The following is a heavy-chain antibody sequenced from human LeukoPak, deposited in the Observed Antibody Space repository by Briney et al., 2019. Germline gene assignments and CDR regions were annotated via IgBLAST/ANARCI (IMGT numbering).Heavy chain of an antibody. V-gene: IGHV3-7*01. D-gene: IGHD3-16*01. CDR1: GFPFSGSG. Sequence: GGSLRLSCAASGFPFSGSGMHWVRQAPGKGLEWVANIKQDGSEKYYVDSVKGRFTISRDNAKNSLYLQMNSLRAEDTAVYYCARPLGAKFDYWGQGTLVTVSS. CDR2: IKQDGSEK. J-gene: IGHJ4*02. CDR3: ARPLGAKFDY.